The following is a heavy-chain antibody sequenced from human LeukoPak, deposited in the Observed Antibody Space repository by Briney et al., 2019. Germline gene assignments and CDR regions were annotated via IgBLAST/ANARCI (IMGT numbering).Heavy chain of an antibody. CDR2: VASSGSTS. Sequence: GGSLRLYWAASGFTFSNYEMNWVRLAPVTVLYRFSYVASSGSTSYYADSVKGRFTISRDNAKNSMYLQMNSPRAEDTSIYYCALVCGSGNRLGYFDFWGQGTLVIVSS. J-gene: IGHJ4*02. CDR3: ALVCGSGNRLGYFDF. V-gene: IGHV3-48*03. CDR1: GFTFSNYE. D-gene: IGHD3-10*01.